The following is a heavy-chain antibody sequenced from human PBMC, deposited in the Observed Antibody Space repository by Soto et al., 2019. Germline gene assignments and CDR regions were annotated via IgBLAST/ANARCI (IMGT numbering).Heavy chain of an antibody. CDR3: ARGSQSITIFGVVIRAPNYYYYGMDV. CDR2: IIPIFVTA. CDR1: GGTFSSYA. D-gene: IGHD3-3*01. Sequence: ASVKVSCKASGGTFSSYAISWVRQAPGQGFEWMGGIIPIFVTANYAQKFQGRVTITADESTSTAYMELSSLRSEDTAVYYCARGSQSITIFGVVIRAPNYYYYGMDVWGQGTTVTVSS. J-gene: IGHJ6*02. V-gene: IGHV1-69*13.